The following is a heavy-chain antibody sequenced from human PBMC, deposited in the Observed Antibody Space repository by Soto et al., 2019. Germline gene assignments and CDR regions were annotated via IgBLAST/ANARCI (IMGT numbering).Heavy chain of an antibody. J-gene: IGHJ6*04. V-gene: IGHV1-2*02. CDR2: INPNSGGT. CDR1: GYTFTSYY. Sequence: ASVKVSCKASGYTFTSYYMHWVRQAPGQGLEWMGWINPNSGGTNYAQKFQGRVTMTRDTSISTAYMELSSLRSDDTAVYYCARPTGYQLPPMDVWGKGTTVTVSS. D-gene: IGHD2-2*01. CDR3: ARPTGYQLPPMDV.